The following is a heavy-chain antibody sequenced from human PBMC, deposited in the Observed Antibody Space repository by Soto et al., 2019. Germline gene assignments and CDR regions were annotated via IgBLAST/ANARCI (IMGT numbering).Heavy chain of an antibody. CDR1: GYTFTSYD. V-gene: IGHV1-8*01. D-gene: IGHD1-20*01. J-gene: IGHJ6*04. CDR2: MNPNSGNT. CDR3: ARRGFRAPSTFRYYYYGMDV. Sequence: VSVKVSCKASGYTFTSYDSSWVRQDTGQGLEWMGWMNPNSGNTGYAQKFQGRVTMTRNTSISTAYMELSSLRSEDTAVYYCARRGFRAPSTFRYYYYGMDVGAKGTRVPVSS.